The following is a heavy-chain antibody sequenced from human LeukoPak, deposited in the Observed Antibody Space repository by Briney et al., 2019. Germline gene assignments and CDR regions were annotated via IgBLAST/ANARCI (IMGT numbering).Heavy chain of an antibody. Sequence: VASVKVSCKASGGTFSSHAVSWARQAPGQGLEWMGGTTPIFGSAEYAQKLQDRLTITTDDPTSTAYMILSSLRSEDTAVYYCARAPFHFDGSGFSMDAFDVWGQGTMVTVSS. D-gene: IGHD3-22*01. CDR2: TTPIFGSA. CDR3: ARAPFHFDGSGFSMDAFDV. J-gene: IGHJ3*01. V-gene: IGHV1-69*05. CDR1: GGTFSSHA.